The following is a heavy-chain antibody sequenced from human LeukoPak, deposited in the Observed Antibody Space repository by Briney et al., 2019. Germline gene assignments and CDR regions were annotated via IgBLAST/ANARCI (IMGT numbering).Heavy chain of an antibody. J-gene: IGHJ4*02. CDR1: GYTFTSYY. CDR2: INPSGGST. V-gene: IGHV1-46*01. Sequence: ASVKVSCKASGYTFTSYYMHWVRQAPGQGLEWMGIINPSGGSTSYAQKFQGRVTMTRDMSTSTVYMELSSLRSEDTAVYYCARVGPEYSSSGTIEYWGQGTLVTVSS. CDR3: ARVGPEYSSSGTIEY. D-gene: IGHD6-6*01.